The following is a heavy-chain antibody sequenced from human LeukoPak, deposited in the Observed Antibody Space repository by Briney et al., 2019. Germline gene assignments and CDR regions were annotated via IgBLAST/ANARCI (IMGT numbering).Heavy chain of an antibody. Sequence: GASVKVSCKASGYTFTRYDINWVRQATGQGLEWMGWMNPNSGNTGYAQKFQGRVTMTRNTSISTAYMELSSLRSEDTAVYYCAREDGLTGYLVDPWGQGTLVTVSS. D-gene: IGHD3-9*01. V-gene: IGHV1-8*01. CDR3: AREDGLTGYLVDP. J-gene: IGHJ5*02. CDR1: GYTFTRYD. CDR2: MNPNSGNT.